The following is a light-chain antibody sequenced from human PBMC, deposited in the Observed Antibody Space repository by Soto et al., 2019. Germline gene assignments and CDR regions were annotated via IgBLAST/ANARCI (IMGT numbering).Light chain of an antibody. CDR3: QQRSNWPRT. J-gene: IGKJ1*01. Sequence: EIVLTQSPGTLSMSPGEGATLSCRASKSGSSNYLAWYQQKPGQAPRLLIYGAASRATGIPDRFSGSGSGTDFILTISSLEPEDFAAYYCQQRSNWPRTFGQGTKVDIK. CDR1: KSGSSNY. CDR2: GAA. V-gene: IGKV3D-20*02.